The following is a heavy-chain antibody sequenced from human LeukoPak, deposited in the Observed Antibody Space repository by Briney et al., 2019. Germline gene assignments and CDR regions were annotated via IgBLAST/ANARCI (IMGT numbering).Heavy chain of an antibody. Sequence: PSETLSLTCAVYGGSFSGYYWSWIRQPPGKGLEWIGEINHSGSTNYNPSLKSRVAISVDTSKNQFSLKLSSVTAADTAVYYCARRDPYYYGSGSYLRGGPFDYWGQGTLVTVSS. J-gene: IGHJ4*02. CDR2: INHSGST. CDR1: GGSFSGYY. V-gene: IGHV4-34*01. D-gene: IGHD3-10*01. CDR3: ARRDPYYYGSGSYLRGGPFDY.